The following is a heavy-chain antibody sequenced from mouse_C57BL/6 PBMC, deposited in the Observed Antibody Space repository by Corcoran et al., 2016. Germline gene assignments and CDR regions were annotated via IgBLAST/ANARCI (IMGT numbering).Heavy chain of an antibody. CDR3: ARSGIDYAYAMDY. CDR2: IYPGDGDT. CDR1: GYAFSSYW. Sequence: QVQLQQSGAELVKPGASVKISCKASGYAFSSYWMNWVKQRPGKGLEWIGQIYPGDGDTNYNGKFKGKATLTADKSSSTAYMQLSSLTSEDSAVYFCARSGIDYAYAMDYWGQGTSVTVSS. V-gene: IGHV1-80*01. J-gene: IGHJ4*01. D-gene: IGHD2-4*01.